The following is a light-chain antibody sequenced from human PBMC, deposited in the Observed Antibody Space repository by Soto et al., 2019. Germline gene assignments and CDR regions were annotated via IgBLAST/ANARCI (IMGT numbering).Light chain of an antibody. V-gene: IGKV2-28*01. CDR3: MQALQTPYT. CDR1: QSLLHSNGYNY. Sequence: DIVMTQSPLSLPVTPGEPASISCRSSQSLLHSNGYNYLDWYLQRPGQSPQLLIYLGSTRASVVPGRFGGSGSGTDFTLKISRVEAEDVGVYYCMQALQTPYTFGQGTKLEIK. J-gene: IGKJ2*01. CDR2: LGS.